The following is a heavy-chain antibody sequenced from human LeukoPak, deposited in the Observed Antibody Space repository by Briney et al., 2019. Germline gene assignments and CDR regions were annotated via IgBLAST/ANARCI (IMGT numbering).Heavy chain of an antibody. CDR3: ARDKGLAAAGHWYFDL. J-gene: IGHJ2*01. CDR2: IYYSGST. Sequence: SETLSLTCTVSGGSISSYYWSWIRQSPGKGLEWIGYIYYSGSTNYNPSLKSRVTISGDTSTNQFSLKLSSVTAADTAVYYCARDKGLAAAGHWYFDLWGRGTLVTVSS. V-gene: IGHV4-59*01. CDR1: GGSISSYY. D-gene: IGHD6-13*01.